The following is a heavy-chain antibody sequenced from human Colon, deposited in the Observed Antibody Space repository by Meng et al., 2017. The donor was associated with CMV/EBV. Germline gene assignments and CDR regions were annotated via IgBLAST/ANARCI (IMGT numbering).Heavy chain of an antibody. CDR3: AKDRGYSYGNGFDHYYGLDV. CDR1: GFIFSTYA. J-gene: IGHJ6*02. Sequence: GESLKISCAASGFIFSTYAMSWVRQAPGKGLEWVSAISGSGETTYYADSVKGRFTISRDNSKNTLYLQMNNLRAEDTAAYYCAKDRGYSYGNGFDHYYGLDVWGQGTTVTVSS. D-gene: IGHD5-18*01. V-gene: IGHV3-23*01. CDR2: ISGSGETT.